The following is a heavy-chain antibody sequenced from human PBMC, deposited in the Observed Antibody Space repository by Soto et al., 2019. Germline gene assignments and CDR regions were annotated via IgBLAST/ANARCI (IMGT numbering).Heavy chain of an antibody. CDR3: ATRWSGAITDKLWAFDI. CDR2: FDPEDGET. Sequence: ASVKVSCKVSGYTLTELSMHWVRQAPGKGLEWMGGFDPEDGETIYAQKFQGRVTMTEDTSTDTAYMELSSLRSEDTAVYYCATRWSGAITDKLWAFDIWGQGTMVTVSS. J-gene: IGHJ3*02. V-gene: IGHV1-24*01. CDR1: GYTLTELS. D-gene: IGHD1-26*01.